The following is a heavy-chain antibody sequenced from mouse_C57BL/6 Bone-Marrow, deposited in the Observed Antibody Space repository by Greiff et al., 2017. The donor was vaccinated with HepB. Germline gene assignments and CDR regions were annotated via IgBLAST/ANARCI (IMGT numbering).Heavy chain of an antibody. V-gene: IGHV14-4*01. CDR2: IDPENGDT. CDR3: TTDYYGDY. Sequence: EVQLQQSGAELVRPGASVKLSCTASGFTIKDDYMHWVKQRPEQGLEWIGWIDPENGDTEYASKFQGKATITADTSSNTAYLPLSSLTSEDTAVYYGTTDYYGDYWGGGNTLTVSS. CDR1: GFTIKDDY. J-gene: IGHJ2*01.